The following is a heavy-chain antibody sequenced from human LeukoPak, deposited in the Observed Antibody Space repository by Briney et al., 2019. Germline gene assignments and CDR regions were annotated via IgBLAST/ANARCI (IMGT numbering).Heavy chain of an antibody. CDR2: IYSAGST. CDR3: AKDLRAAAGMYPYFYYYGMDV. J-gene: IGHJ6*02. CDR1: GVTVSSNY. Sequence: PGGSLRLSCAASGVTVSSNYMIWVRQAPGRGLEWVSVIYSAGSTYYADSVKGRFTISRDNSKNTLSLQMNSLRAEDTAVYYCAKDLRAAAGMYPYFYYYGMDVWGQGTTVTVSS. D-gene: IGHD6-13*01. V-gene: IGHV3-53*05.